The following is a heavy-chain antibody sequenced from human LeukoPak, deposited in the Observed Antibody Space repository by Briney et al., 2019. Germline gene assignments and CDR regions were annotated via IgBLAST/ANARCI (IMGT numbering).Heavy chain of an antibody. CDR3: ARPPMGHHYYYYMDV. CDR2: IYYSKTS. J-gene: IGHJ6*03. V-gene: IGHV4-59*08. CDR1: DGSISSYY. Sequence: SETLSLTCTVSDGSISSYYWSWIRQPPGKGLEWIAYIYYSKTSNYNPSLKSRVTISVDTSKNQFSLKMNSVTAADTAVYYCARPPMGHHYYYYMDVWGKGTTVTVSS. D-gene: IGHD3-10*01.